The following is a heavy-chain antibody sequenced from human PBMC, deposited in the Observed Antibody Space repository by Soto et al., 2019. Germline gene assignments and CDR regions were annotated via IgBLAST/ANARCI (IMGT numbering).Heavy chain of an antibody. Sequence: PGGSLRLSCAASGFTFSSFAMNWVRQAPGKGLEWVSSISGSGEISDYADSVKGRFTISRDNSKYTLFLQMDSLRGEDTAIYYCAKTEMAALWGALDVWGQGTTVTVSS. D-gene: IGHD2-21*01. CDR3: AKTEMAALWGALDV. CDR1: GFTFSSFA. V-gene: IGHV3-23*01. CDR2: ISGSGEIS. J-gene: IGHJ6*02.